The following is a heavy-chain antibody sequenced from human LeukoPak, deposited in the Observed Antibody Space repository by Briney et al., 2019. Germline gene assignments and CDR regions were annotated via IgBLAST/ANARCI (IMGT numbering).Heavy chain of an antibody. D-gene: IGHD6-19*01. CDR2: ISYDGSNK. J-gene: IGHJ4*02. CDR3: ARSPYSSGWYGVGY. V-gene: IGHV3-30-3*01. Sequence: GGSLRLSCAASGFTFSSYAMHWVRQAPSKGLEWVAVISYDGSNKYYADSVKGRFTISRDNSKNTLYLQMNSLRAEDTAVYYCARSPYSSGWYGVGYWGQGTLVTVSS. CDR1: GFTFSSYA.